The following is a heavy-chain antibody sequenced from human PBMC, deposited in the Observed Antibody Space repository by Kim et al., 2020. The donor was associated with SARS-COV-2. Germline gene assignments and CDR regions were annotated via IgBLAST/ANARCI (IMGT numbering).Heavy chain of an antibody. V-gene: IGHV4-39*01. D-gene: IGHD3-22*01. CDR1: GGSISSSSYY. CDR3: ARHPLVGKYYYHSSGYYYVGPTGYFDY. Sequence: SETLSLTCTVSGGSISSSSYYWGWIRQPPGKGLEWIGSIYYSGSTYYNPSLKSRVTISVDTSKNQFSLKLSSVTAADTAVYYCARHPLVGKYYYHSSGYYYVGPTGYFDYWVQGTLVTVSS. CDR2: IYYSGST. J-gene: IGHJ4*02.